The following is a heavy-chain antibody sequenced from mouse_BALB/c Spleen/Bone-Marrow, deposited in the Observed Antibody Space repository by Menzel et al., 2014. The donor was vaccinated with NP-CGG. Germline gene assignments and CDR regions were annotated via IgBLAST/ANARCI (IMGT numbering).Heavy chain of an antibody. D-gene: IGHD3-1*01. CDR2: IYLGSGST. Sequence: VQLQQSGPELVKPGASVKMSCKASGYTFTDYVITWVKQRTGQGLEWIGEIYLGSGSTYYNEKFKGKAELTADKSSNTAYMHHSSLTSEDSAVYLCARGLGLLFYNMDYWGQGTSVTVSS. J-gene: IGHJ4*01. V-gene: IGHV1-83*01. CDR1: GYTFTDYV. CDR3: ARGLGLLFYNMDY.